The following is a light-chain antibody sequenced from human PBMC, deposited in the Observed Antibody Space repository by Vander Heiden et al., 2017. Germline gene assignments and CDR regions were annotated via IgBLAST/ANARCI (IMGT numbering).Light chain of an antibody. V-gene: IGKV1-5*03. CDR3: QRYNSYSRT. CDR1: QSIGSW. Sequence: DIQMTQSPSTLSASVGDRVIITCRASQSIGSWLAWYQQKPGKAPNLLIYKASSLEGGVPSRFSGSGSGTEFTLTISSLQPDDFATYYCQRYNSYSRTFGQGTKVEIK. CDR2: KAS. J-gene: IGKJ1*01.